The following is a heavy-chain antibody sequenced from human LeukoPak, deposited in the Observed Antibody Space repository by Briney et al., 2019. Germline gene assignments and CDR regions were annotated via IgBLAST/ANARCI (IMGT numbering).Heavy chain of an antibody. D-gene: IGHD2-2*01. CDR3: ARCPQPVRVFYFDY. Sequence: SETLSLTCAVYGGSFSGYYWSWIRQPPGKGLEWIGEINHSGSTNYNPSLKSRVTISVDTSKNQFSLKLSSVTAADTAVYYCARCPQPVRVFYFDYWGQGTLVTVSS. CDR2: INHSGST. V-gene: IGHV4-34*01. CDR1: GGSFSGYY. J-gene: IGHJ4*02.